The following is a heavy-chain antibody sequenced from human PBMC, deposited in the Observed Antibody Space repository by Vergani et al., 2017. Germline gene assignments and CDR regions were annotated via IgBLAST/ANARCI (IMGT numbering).Heavy chain of an antibody. CDR2: INHSGST. Sequence: QVQLQQWGAGLLKPSETLSLTCAVYGGSFSGYYWSWIRQPPGKGLEWIGEINHSGSTNYNPSLKSRVTISVDTSKNQFSLKLSSVTAADTAVYSFATLGTYDYVWGSYRYTEDYWGQGTLVTVSS. V-gene: IGHV4-34*01. CDR1: GGSFSGYY. CDR3: ATLGTYDYVWGSYRYTEDY. D-gene: IGHD3-16*02. J-gene: IGHJ4*02.